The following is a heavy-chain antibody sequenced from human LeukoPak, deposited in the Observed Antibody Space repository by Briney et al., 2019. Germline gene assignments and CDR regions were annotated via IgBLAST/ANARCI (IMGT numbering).Heavy chain of an antibody. CDR1: GFILSDYS. V-gene: IGHV3-48*01. D-gene: IGHD5-18*01. Sequence: GGSLRLSCEGSGFILSDYSMSWVRQAPGKGLEWLSFISTSSNTIYYADSVRGRFTVSRDNGNNLLFLQMTGLRAEDTAAYYCARGAAHSYGYFSDYWGQGILVAVSS. CDR3: ARGAAHSYGYFSDY. CDR2: ISTSSNTI. J-gene: IGHJ4*02.